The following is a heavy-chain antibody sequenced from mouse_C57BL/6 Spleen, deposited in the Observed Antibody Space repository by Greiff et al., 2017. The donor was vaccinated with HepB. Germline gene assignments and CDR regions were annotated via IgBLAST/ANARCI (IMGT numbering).Heavy chain of an antibody. J-gene: IGHJ2*01. CDR1: GISITTGNYR. D-gene: IGHD2-1*01. Sequence: DVQLQESGPGLVKPSQTVFLTCTVTGISITTGNYRWSWIRQFPGNKLEWIGYIYYSGTITYNPSLTSRTTITRDTPKNQFFLEMNSLTAEDTATYYCARAIYYGKEGYYFDYWGQGTTLTVSS. CDR2: IYYSGTI. CDR3: ARAIYYGKEGYYFDY. V-gene: IGHV3-5*01.